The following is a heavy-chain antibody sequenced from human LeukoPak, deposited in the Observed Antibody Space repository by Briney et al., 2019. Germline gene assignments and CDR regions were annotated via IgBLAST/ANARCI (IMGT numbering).Heavy chain of an antibody. V-gene: IGHV1-69*04. D-gene: IGHD2-21*02. CDR2: IIPILGIA. Sequence: SVKVSCKAPVCALSKYAISGLRQAPGQGLEWMGRIIPILGIANYAQKFQGRVTITADKSTSTAYMELSSLRSEDTAVYYCARDPSYCGGDCSLDYWGQGTLVTVSS. CDR1: VCALSKYA. CDR3: ARDPSYCGGDCSLDY. J-gene: IGHJ4*02.